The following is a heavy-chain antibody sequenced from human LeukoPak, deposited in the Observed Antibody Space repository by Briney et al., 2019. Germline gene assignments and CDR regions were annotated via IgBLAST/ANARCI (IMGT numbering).Heavy chain of an antibody. J-gene: IGHJ4*02. CDR2: IYYSGST. CDR3: ARSLYSSSHLDY. V-gene: IGHV4-59*08. D-gene: IGHD6-6*01. CDR1: GGSISSYY. Sequence: SETLSLTCTVSGGSISSYYWSWIRQPPGKGLEWIGYIYYSGSTNYNPSLKSRVTISVDTSKNQFSLKLSSVTAADTAVYYCARSLYSSSHLDYWGQGTLVTVFS.